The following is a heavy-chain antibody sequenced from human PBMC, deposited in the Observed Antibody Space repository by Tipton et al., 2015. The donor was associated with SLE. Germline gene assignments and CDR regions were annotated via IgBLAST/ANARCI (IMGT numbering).Heavy chain of an antibody. J-gene: IGHJ2*01. D-gene: IGHD1-26*01. Sequence: TLSLTCTVSGGSISSDRYLWSWIRQPAGKGLEWIGRICASGATNYNPSFKSRLTISIDTSKNYFSLNLSSVTAADTAVYFCARDPLAVGDGESLDLWGRGTLVTVSS. CDR3: ARDPLAVGDGESLDL. CDR2: ICASGAT. V-gene: IGHV4-61*02. CDR1: GGSISSDRYL.